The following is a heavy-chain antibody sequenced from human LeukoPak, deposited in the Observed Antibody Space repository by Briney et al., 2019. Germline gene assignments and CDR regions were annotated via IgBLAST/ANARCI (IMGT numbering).Heavy chain of an antibody. D-gene: IGHD3-10*01. J-gene: IGHJ6*03. CDR1: GFTFSDYY. Sequence: GSLRLSCAASGFTFSDYYWSWIRQPPGKGLEWIGYIYYSGSTNYNPSLKSRVTISVDTSKNQFSLKLSSVTAADTAVYYCARAGITMVRGVSLSSDYYMDVWGKGTTVTVSS. CDR2: IYYSGST. V-gene: IGHV4-59*01. CDR3: ARAGITMVRGVSLSSDYYMDV.